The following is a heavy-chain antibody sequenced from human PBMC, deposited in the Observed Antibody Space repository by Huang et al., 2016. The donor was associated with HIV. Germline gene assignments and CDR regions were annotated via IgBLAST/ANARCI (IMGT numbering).Heavy chain of an antibody. CDR2: SFGSGRP. CDR1: GFTVSDNY. D-gene: IGHD6-19*01. Sequence: DVQLVESGGGLIQPGGSLRLSCSASGFTVSDNYFTWVRQAQGKGWGWGSVSFGSGRPYHADYVKCRFTISRDNAKKTVYLQMNSLRVDDTAVYYCARGAESSWSGSYYYGLDVWGQGTTVTV. J-gene: IGHJ6*02. CDR3: ARGAESSWSGSYYYGLDV. V-gene: IGHV3-53*01.